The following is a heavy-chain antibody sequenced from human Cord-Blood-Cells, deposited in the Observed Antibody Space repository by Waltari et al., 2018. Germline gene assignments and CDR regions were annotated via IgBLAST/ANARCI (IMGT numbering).Heavy chain of an antibody. V-gene: IGHV1-46*01. CDR3: ARDWFIRADTAMVGPFDY. CDR1: GYTFTSYY. J-gene: IGHJ4*02. D-gene: IGHD5-18*01. Sequence: QVQLVQSGAEAKKPGASVQDSCKASGYTFTSYYMHWVLQAPGPGLEWMGIINPRGGSTSYAQKFQGGVTMTRDTSTSTVYMELSSLRSEDTAVYYCARDWFIRADTAMVGPFDYWGQGTLVTVSS. CDR2: INPRGGST.